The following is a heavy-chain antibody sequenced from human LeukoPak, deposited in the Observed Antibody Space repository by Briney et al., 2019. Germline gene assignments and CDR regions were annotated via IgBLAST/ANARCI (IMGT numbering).Heavy chain of an antibody. Sequence: SETLSLTCSVSGGSISTYYWSWIRQPAGKGLEWIAQIHTSGSTNFNPSLKSRVSISMDTPNNQFSLMISSVTAADTALYYCARGGLSTGWTFDYWGHGTLVTVSS. J-gene: IGHJ4*01. CDR3: ARGGLSTGWTFDY. CDR2: IHTSGST. D-gene: IGHD6-19*01. V-gene: IGHV4-4*07. CDR1: GGSISTYY.